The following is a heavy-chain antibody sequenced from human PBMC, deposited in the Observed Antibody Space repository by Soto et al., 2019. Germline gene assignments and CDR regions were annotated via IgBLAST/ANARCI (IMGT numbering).Heavy chain of an antibody. CDR2: IYTRGTT. V-gene: IGHV3-53*01. D-gene: IGHD2-21*01. CDR1: GFSVNNNY. CDR3: AKLWGYYFES. J-gene: IGHJ4*02. Sequence: GGSLRLSCSASGFSVNNNYTTWVRQAPGRRPEWVAVIYTRGTTHYADFATGRFTFSRDNSKNTLYLQMDSLRPEDTAVYYCAKLWGYYFESWGPGTLVTVSS.